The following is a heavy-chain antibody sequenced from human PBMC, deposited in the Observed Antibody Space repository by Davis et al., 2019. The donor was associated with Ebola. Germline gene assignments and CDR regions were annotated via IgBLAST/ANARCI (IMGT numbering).Heavy chain of an antibody. CDR2: NSGYEDNT. V-gene: IGHV1-18*01. CDR1: GYSFTSYG. Sequence: ASVKVSCKASGYSFTSYGLSWVRHVPGQGLDWLGWNSGYEDNTKYAPMFQGRITLTKDRATSTVYMDLRSLTSDDTAVYYCARDLATSSGAHFFYFGMDVWGEGTSVAVSS. CDR3: ARDLATSSGAHFFYFGMDV. J-gene: IGHJ6*04. D-gene: IGHD3-10*01.